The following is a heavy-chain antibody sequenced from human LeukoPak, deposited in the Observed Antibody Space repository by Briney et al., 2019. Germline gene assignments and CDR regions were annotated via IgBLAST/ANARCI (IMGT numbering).Heavy chain of an antibody. Sequence: GASVKVSCKASGYTFTGYYIHWVRQAPGQGLEWMGWINPNSGGTKCAQKFQGRVTMTRDTSISTAYMELRRLTADDTAVYYCARGRGPYYCVMDVWGQGTTVTISS. CDR2: INPNSGGT. V-gene: IGHV1-2*02. CDR3: ARGRGPYYCVMDV. J-gene: IGHJ6*02. D-gene: IGHD3-10*01. CDR1: GYTFTGYY.